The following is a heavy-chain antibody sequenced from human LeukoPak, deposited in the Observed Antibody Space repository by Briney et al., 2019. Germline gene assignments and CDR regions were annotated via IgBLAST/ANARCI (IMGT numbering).Heavy chain of an antibody. CDR1: GGSFSGYY. CDR2: INHSGST. Sequence: PSETLSPTCAVYGGSFSGYYWSWIRQPPGKGLEWIGEINHSGSTNYNPSLKSRVTISVDTSKKQFSLRLSSVTAADTAMYFCARVGDYNFMDVWGKGTTVTVSS. D-gene: IGHD4-17*01. J-gene: IGHJ6*03. CDR3: ARVGDYNFMDV. V-gene: IGHV4-34*01.